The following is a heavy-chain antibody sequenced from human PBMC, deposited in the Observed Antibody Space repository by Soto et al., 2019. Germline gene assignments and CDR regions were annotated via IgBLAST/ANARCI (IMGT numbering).Heavy chain of an antibody. D-gene: IGHD6-13*01. J-gene: IGHJ6*02. V-gene: IGHV1-69*02. CDR3: ARVIIAAATYYYYYGMDV. CDR1: GGTFSSYT. Sequence: SVKVSCKASGGTFSSYTISWVRQAPGQGLEWMGRIIPILGIANYAQKFQGRVTITADESTSTAYMELSSLRSEDTAVYYCARVIIAAATYYYYYGMDVWGQGTTVTVSS. CDR2: IIPILGIA.